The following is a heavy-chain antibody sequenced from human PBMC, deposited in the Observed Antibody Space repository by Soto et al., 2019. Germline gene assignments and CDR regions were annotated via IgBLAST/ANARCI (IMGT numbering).Heavy chain of an antibody. J-gene: IGHJ3*02. D-gene: IGHD3-3*01. CDR3: ARGDTIFGVVIYLGAFDI. CDR1: GGSFSGYY. Sequence: SETLSLTCAVYGGSFSGYYWSWIRQPPGKGLEWIGEINHSGSTNYNPSLKSRVTISVDTSKNQFSLKLSSVTAADTAVYYCARGDTIFGVVIYLGAFDIWGQGTMVTVSS. V-gene: IGHV4-34*01. CDR2: INHSGST.